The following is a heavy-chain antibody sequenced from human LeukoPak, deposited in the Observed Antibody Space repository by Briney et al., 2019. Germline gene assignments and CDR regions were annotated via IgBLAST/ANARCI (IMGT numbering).Heavy chain of an antibody. CDR3: ARERYSSGWYWFDP. Sequence: GASVKVSCKASGYTFTSYAMHWVRQAPGQRLEWMGWINAGNGNTKYSQKFQGRVTITRDTSASTVYMELSSLGSEDTAVYYCARERYSSGWYWFDPWGQGTLVTVSS. J-gene: IGHJ5*02. V-gene: IGHV1-3*01. CDR2: INAGNGNT. D-gene: IGHD6-19*01. CDR1: GYTFTSYA.